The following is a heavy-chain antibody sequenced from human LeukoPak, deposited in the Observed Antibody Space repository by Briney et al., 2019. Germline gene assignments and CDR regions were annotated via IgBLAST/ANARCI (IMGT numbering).Heavy chain of an antibody. Sequence: GGSLRLSCAASGFTFSSYEMNWVRQAPGKGLEWVSYISGSASTIYYADSMKGRFTISRDNAKNSLYLQMNSLGAEDTAVYYCARDRYYGSGSWDYWGQGSLVTVSS. CDR1: GFTFSSYE. V-gene: IGHV3-48*03. D-gene: IGHD3-10*01. CDR3: ARDRYYGSGSWDY. J-gene: IGHJ4*02. CDR2: ISGSASTI.